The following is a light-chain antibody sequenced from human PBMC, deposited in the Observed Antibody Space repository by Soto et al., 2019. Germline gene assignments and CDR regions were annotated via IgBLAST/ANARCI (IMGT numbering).Light chain of an antibody. CDR3: CSYAGSSTWV. Sequence: QSALTQPPSASGSPGQSVTISCTGTSSDIGGYNSVSWYQQHPGKAPRLMIYEVNKRPSGVPDRFSGSKSGNTASLTISGLQAEDEADYYCCSYAGSSTWVFGGGTKLTVL. V-gene: IGLV2-8*01. CDR2: EVN. J-gene: IGLJ3*02. CDR1: SSDIGGYNS.